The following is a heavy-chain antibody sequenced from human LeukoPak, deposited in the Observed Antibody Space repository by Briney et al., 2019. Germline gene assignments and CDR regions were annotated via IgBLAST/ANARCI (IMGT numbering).Heavy chain of an antibody. V-gene: IGHV1-2*02. Sequence: ASVKVSCKASGYTFTGYYIYWVRQAPGQGLEWMGWINPNSGGANYAQKFQGRVTMTRDTSISTAYMEVSSLRSDDTAIYYCAKIGDSGWFPDYWGQGTLVTVSS. CDR2: INPNSGGA. D-gene: IGHD6-19*01. CDR1: GYTFTGYY. J-gene: IGHJ4*02. CDR3: AKIGDSGWFPDY.